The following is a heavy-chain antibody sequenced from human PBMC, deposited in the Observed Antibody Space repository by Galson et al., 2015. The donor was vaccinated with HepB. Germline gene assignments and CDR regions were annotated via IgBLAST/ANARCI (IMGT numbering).Heavy chain of an antibody. D-gene: IGHD6-19*01. CDR3: AIEPYSSCWSKRERYFDY. CDR1: GFIFNSYA. J-gene: IGHJ4*02. V-gene: IGHV3-30-3*01. Sequence: SLRLSCAASGFIFNSYAMTWARQAPGKGLEWVALISYDGSKKYYADSVKGRFTISRDHSKNTQYQQMNSLRPQDTAVYYCAIEPYSSCWSKRERYFDYWGQGALVTVSS. CDR2: ISYDGSKK.